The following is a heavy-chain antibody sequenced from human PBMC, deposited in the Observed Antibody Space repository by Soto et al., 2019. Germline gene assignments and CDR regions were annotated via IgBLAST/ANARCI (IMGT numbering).Heavy chain of an antibody. CDR1: GYTFTSYG. D-gene: IGHD3-3*01. J-gene: IGHJ3*02. Sequence: ASVKVSCKTSGYTFTSYGISCVRQAPGQGLEWMGWISAYNGNTNYAQKLQGRVTMTTDTSTSTAYMELRSLRSDDTAVYYCARVTGGFWSGSDVPRSGAFDIWGQGTMVTLSS. CDR2: ISAYNGNT. CDR3: ARVTGGFWSGSDVPRSGAFDI. V-gene: IGHV1-18*01.